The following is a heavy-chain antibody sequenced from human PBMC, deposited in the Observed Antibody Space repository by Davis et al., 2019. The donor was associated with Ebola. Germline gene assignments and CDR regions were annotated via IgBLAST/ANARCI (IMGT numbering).Heavy chain of an antibody. D-gene: IGHD3-10*01. V-gene: IGHV1-24*01. CDR1: GYTLTELS. CDR2: FDPEDGET. Sequence: ASVKVSCKVSGYTLTELSMHWVRQALGKGLEWMGRFDPEDGETIYAQKFQGRVTMTEETSTDTDYMELSSLRSEDTAVYYCATGAITMVQGVIFPTFDYWGQGTLVTVSS. J-gene: IGHJ4*02. CDR3: ATGAITMVQGVIFPTFDY.